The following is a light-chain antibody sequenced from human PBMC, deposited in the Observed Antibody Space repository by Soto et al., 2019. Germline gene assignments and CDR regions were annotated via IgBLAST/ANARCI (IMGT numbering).Light chain of an antibody. V-gene: IGKV1-39*01. CDR2: SAS. Sequence: DIQVTQSPSSLPASVGDRVTITCRASQILGPSLIWYQHKVGKAPKLLIFSASILQSGVPSRFIGSGFGTDFTLTISSLQPEDFATYYCQQSYTMPLTFGGGTKVEIK. J-gene: IGKJ4*01. CDR3: QQSYTMPLT. CDR1: QILGPS.